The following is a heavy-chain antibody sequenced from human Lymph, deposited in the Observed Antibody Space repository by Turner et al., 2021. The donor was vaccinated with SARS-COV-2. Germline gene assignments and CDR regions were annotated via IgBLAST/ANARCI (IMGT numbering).Heavy chain of an antibody. Sequence: EVQLVESGGGLVQPGGSLRLSCAASGLTVSSNYMSWVRQAPGKVLEWVSVIYSGGSTFYADSVKGRFTISRDNSKNTLYLQMNSLRAEDTAVYYCARDFREGAFDIWGQGTMVTISS. CDR3: ARDFREGAFDI. CDR2: IYSGGST. V-gene: IGHV3-66*01. J-gene: IGHJ3*02. D-gene: IGHD3-10*01. CDR1: GLTVSSNY.